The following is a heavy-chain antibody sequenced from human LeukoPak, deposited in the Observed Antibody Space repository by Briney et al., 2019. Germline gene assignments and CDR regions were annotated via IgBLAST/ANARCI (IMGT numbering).Heavy chain of an antibody. Sequence: GGSLRLSCAASGFTFSTYSMNWVRQAPGKGLEWVSYISSSSNTIYYADSVKGRFSISRDNAKNSLYLQMNSLRDEDTAEYYCARDMVSYSGSYSLDYWGQGIPGHRLL. CDR3: ARDMVSYSGSYSLDY. D-gene: IGHD1-26*01. CDR1: GFTFSTYS. J-gene: IGHJ4*02. CDR2: ISSSSNTI. V-gene: IGHV3-48*02.